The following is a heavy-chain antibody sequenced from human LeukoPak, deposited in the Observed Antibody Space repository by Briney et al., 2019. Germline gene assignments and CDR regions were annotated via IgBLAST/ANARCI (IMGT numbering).Heavy chain of an antibody. J-gene: IGHJ4*02. CDR3: ARDIVPPGICFDF. Sequence: GGSLRLSCAASGFTFSSYWMSWVRQAQGKGLEGVANINQDGSETYYVDSVRGRFTISRDNAKNSLYLQMNSLRAEDTAVYYCARDIVPPGICFDFWGQGTLVTVSS. CDR2: INQDGSET. V-gene: IGHV3-7*01. CDR1: GFTFSSYW. D-gene: IGHD2-2*01.